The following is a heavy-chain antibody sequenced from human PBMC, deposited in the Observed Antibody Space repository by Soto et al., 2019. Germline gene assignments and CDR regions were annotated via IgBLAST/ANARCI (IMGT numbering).Heavy chain of an antibody. V-gene: IGHV3-11*05. CDR2: ICSSSSYT. CDR1: GFTFSDYY. CDR3: ARVLTSSSWYFDY. D-gene: IGHD6-13*01. Sequence: QVQLVESGGGLVKPGGSLRLSCAASGFTFSDYYMSWIRQAPGKGLEWVSYICSSSSYTNYADSVKGRFTISRDNAKNSLYLQMNSLRAEDTAVYYCARVLTSSSWYFDYWGQGTLVTVSS. J-gene: IGHJ4*02.